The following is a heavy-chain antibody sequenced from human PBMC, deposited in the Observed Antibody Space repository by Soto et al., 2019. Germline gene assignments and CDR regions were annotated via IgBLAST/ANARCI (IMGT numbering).Heavy chain of an antibody. D-gene: IGHD1-26*01. CDR1: GFTFSSYW. CDR2: INSDGSST. J-gene: IGHJ4*02. V-gene: IGHV3-74*01. Sequence: GGSLRLSCAASGFTFSSYWMHWVRQAPGKGLVWVSRINSDGSSTSYADSVKGRFTISRDNAKNMLYLQMNSLRAEDTAVYYCARTAISGSYYFDYWGQGTLVTVSS. CDR3: ARTAISGSYYFDY.